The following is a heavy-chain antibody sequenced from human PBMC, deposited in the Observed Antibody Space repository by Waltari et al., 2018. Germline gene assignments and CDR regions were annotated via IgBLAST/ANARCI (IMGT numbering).Heavy chain of an antibody. CDR2: MSYSGRT. Sequence: QMQLQESGPGLVKPSETLSLTCSVSGGYICRSSYYWGWIRQAPGKGLEWIGSMSYSGRTYYNPSLKSRVTISEDTSKNQLSLKVSSVTAADTAVYYCARQNSLSNDGFDIWGQGTLVTVSS. J-gene: IGHJ3*02. CDR1: GGYICRSSYY. V-gene: IGHV4-39*01. CDR3: ARQNSLSNDGFDI.